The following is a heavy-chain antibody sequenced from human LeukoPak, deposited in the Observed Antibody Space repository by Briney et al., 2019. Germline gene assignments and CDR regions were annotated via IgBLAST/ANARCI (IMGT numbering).Heavy chain of an antibody. V-gene: IGHV3-72*01. D-gene: IGHD3-22*01. CDR1: VFTLSNHY. CDR2: SRNKANSYTT. Sequence: GGSDTLYCAASVFTLSNHYMDWVRQAPGKGLEWVGRSRNKANSYTTEYPVPVTNRFTIARDDSENSLYLQMNSLKTEDTAVYYCARGDSSGYSNY. J-gene: IGHJ4*01. CDR3: ARGDSSGYSNY.